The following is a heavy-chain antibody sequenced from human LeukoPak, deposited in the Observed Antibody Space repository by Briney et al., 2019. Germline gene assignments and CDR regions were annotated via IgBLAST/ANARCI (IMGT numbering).Heavy chain of an antibody. CDR2: TNSGGTST. CDR3: AKQTYARSLGE. CDR1: GFPFSDFS. D-gene: IGHD2-8*01. Sequence: GGSLRLSCATSGFPFSDFSMSWVRQAPGKGLEWISTTNSGGTSTYYAESVKGRFTISRDNSKNTLYLQMSSLRVEDTAVYYCAKQTYARSLGEGGPGTLVSVSS. V-gene: IGHV3-23*01. J-gene: IGHJ4*02.